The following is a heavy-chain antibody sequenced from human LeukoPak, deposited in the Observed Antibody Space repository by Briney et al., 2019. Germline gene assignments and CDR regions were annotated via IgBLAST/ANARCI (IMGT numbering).Heavy chain of an antibody. CDR1: GYTFTSYF. V-gene: IGHV1-46*01. CDR3: ARAPPTVDVFDP. Sequence: ASVKVSCKASGYTFTSYFMHWVRQAPGQGLEWMGIINPGGGSTTYAQKFQGRLTMTRDTSTSTFYMELSSLGSEDTALYYCARAPPTVDVFDPWGQGTLVTVSS. J-gene: IGHJ5*02. D-gene: IGHD6-19*01. CDR2: INPGGGST.